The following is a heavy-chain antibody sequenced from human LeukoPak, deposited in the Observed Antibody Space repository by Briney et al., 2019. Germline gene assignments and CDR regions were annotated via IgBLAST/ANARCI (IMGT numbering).Heavy chain of an antibody. CDR2: ISWNSGSI. J-gene: IGHJ4*02. CDR1: GFTFSSYA. V-gene: IGHV3-9*01. Sequence: GGSLRLSCAASGFTFSSYAMSWVRQAPGKGLEWVSGISWNSGSIGYADSVKGRFTISRDNAKNSLYLQMNSLRPEDTALYYCAKGGYSYGSKFDYWGQGTLVTVSS. D-gene: IGHD5-18*01. CDR3: AKGGYSYGSKFDY.